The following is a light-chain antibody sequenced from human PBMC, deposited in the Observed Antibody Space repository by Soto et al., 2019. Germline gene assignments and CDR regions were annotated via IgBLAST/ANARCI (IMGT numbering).Light chain of an antibody. CDR2: YDS. CDR1: NIGSKS. Sequence: YELTQPPSVSVAPGKTARITCGGNNIGSKSVHWYQQKPGQAPVLVIYYDSDRPSGIPERFSGSNSGNTATLTISRVEAGDEADYYCQVWDSSSDLHVVFGGGTKLTVL. CDR3: QVWDSSSDLHVV. J-gene: IGLJ2*01. V-gene: IGLV3-21*04.